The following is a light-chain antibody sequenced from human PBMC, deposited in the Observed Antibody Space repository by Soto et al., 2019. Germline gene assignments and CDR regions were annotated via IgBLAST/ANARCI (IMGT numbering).Light chain of an antibody. CDR2: RAS. CDR3: LQYHNLGA. Sequence: ILMTQSPATVSVSPGESATLSCRASQNIYYNVAWYQQRPGQAPRLLIYRASTRAPGVPARFSGSGSGTEFTLTISSLQPEDFTVYSCLQYHNLGAFGQGTKVEI. V-gene: IGKV3-15*01. CDR1: QNIYYN. J-gene: IGKJ1*01.